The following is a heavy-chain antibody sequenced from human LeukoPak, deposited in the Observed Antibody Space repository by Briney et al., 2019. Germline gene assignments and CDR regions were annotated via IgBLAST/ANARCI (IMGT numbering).Heavy chain of an antibody. CDR2: ISWNSGSI. Sequence: GGFLRLSCAASGFTFDDYAMHWVRQAPGKGLEWVSGISWNSGSIGYADSVKGRFTISRDNAKNSLYLQMNSLRAEDMALYYCAKVGGHGGGAFDIWGQGTMVTVSS. V-gene: IGHV3-9*03. J-gene: IGHJ3*02. CDR3: AKVGGHGGGAFDI. CDR1: GFTFDDYA. D-gene: IGHD3-16*01.